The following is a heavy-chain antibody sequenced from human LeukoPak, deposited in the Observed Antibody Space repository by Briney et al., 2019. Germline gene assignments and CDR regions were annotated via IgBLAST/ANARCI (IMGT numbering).Heavy chain of an antibody. Sequence: GGSLRLSCAASGFTFSAYHINWVRQAPGKGLEWISYISTTGTTIHYADSVKGRFAISRDNAKSSLYLQMNSLRAEDTAVYYCARLTTVGTFPDYWGQGTLVTVSS. CDR1: GFTFSAYH. CDR3: ARLTTVGTFPDY. CDR2: ISTTGTTI. V-gene: IGHV3-48*01. D-gene: IGHD4-11*01. J-gene: IGHJ4*02.